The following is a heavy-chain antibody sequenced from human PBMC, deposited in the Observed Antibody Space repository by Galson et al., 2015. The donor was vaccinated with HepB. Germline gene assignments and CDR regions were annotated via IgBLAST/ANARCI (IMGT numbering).Heavy chain of an antibody. V-gene: IGHV3-7*03. CDR3: AREVVISSVVISSPYYYYGMDV. CDR2: IKQDGSEI. Sequence: SLRLSCAASGFTFSSYWMSWVRQAPGKGLEWVANIKQDGSEIYYVDSVKGRFTISRDNANNSLSLQMNSLRAEDTAVYYCAREVVISSVVISSPYYYYGMDVWGQGTTVTVSS. D-gene: IGHD2/OR15-2a*01. J-gene: IGHJ6*02. CDR1: GFTFSSYW.